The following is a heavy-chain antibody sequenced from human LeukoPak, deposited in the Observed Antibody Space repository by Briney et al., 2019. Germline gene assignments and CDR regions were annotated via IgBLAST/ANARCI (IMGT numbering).Heavy chain of an antibody. CDR3: ARVKAASWSYPLALYYCDY. CDR2: ISSSSSYI. J-gene: IGHJ4*02. Sequence: PGGSLRLSCTASGFTFSSYSMNWVRQAPGKGLEWVSSISSSSSYIYYADPVKGRFTISRDNDKNSLYLQMNSLRAEDTAVYYSARVKAASWSYPLALYYCDYWGQGTLVTVSS. D-gene: IGHD3-10*01. CDR1: GFTFSSYS. V-gene: IGHV3-21*01.